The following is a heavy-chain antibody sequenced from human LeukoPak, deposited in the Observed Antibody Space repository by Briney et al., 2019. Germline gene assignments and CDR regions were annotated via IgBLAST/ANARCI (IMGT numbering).Heavy chain of an antibody. CDR1: GFTVSSNY. CDR3: ASERVGATSSLTSTLHWFDP. Sequence: PGGSLRLSCAASGFTVSSNYMSWVRQAPGKGLEWVSVIYSGGSTYYADSVKGRFTISRDNSKNTLYLQMNSLRAEDTAVYYCASERVGATSSLTSTLHWFDPWGQGTLVTVSS. J-gene: IGHJ5*02. CDR2: IYSGGST. V-gene: IGHV3-66*01. D-gene: IGHD1-26*01.